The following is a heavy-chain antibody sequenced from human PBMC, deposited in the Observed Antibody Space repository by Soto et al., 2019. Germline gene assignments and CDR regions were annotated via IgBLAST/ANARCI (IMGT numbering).Heavy chain of an antibody. CDR2: ISGSGGST. CDR1: GFTFSSYA. V-gene: IGHV3-23*01. D-gene: IGHD3-10*01. CDR3: AKGSPLLWFGELLYFDSWAYGMDV. J-gene: IGHJ6*02. Sequence: PGGSLRLSCAASGFTFSSYAMSWVRQAPGKGLEWVSAISGSGGSTYYADSVKGRFTISRDNSKNTLYLQMNSLRAEDTAVYYCAKGSPLLWFGELLYFDSWAYGMDVWGQGTTVTVSS.